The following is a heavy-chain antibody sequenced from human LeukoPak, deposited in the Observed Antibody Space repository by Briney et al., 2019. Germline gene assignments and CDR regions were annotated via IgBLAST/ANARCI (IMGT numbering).Heavy chain of an antibody. Sequence: GFSVKVSCKASLDTFRRYAISWVRQAPGKGREWVGEIIPIFGTANYAQKFQGRVTITTDETTSTAYIGLSSLRAEDMGVYYCVRVENYYYYYMDVWGKGTTVTVSS. V-gene: IGHV1-69*05. CDR2: IIPIFGTA. CDR3: VRVENYYYYYMDV. CDR1: LDTFRRYA. D-gene: IGHD3-3*01. J-gene: IGHJ6*03.